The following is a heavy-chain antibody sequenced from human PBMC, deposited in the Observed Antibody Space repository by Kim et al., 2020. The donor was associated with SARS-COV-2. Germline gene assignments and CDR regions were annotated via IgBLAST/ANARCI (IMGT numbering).Heavy chain of an antibody. V-gene: IGHV4-59*13. CDR3: ASWDYSDNAGLVH. D-gene: IGHD4-4*01. Sequence: SETLSHTCTVSGAPISSYYWVWVRQPPGKGLEWMATFFRSGSTSSNPSLKSRVTISADTSNHQFSLQLSSVTAADTAMYYCASWDYSDNAGLVHWGQGTLVTVSS. CDR2: FFRSGST. CDR1: GAPISSYY. J-gene: IGHJ4*02.